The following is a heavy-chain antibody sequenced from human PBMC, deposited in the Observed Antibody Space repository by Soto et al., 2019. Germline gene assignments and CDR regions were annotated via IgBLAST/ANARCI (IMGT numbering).Heavy chain of an antibody. J-gene: IGHJ4*02. CDR2: ISYDGSNK. CDR3: AKEDYGVLGY. V-gene: IGHV3-30*18. Sequence: QVQLVESGGGVVQPGRSLRLSCAASGFTFSSYGMHWVRQAPGKGLEWVAVISYDGSNKYYADSVKGRFTISRDNSKNTLYLQMNSLRAEDTAVYYCAKEDYGVLGYWGQGTLVTVSS. CDR1: GFTFSSYG. D-gene: IGHD4-17*01.